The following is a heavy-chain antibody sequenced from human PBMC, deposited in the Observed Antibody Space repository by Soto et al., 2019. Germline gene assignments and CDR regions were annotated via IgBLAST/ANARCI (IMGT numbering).Heavy chain of an antibody. CDR1: GFTFSSYG. D-gene: IGHD3-10*01. J-gene: IGHJ4*02. Sequence: PGGSLRLSCGASGFTFSSYGMHWVRQAPGKGLEWAAVIWYDGSNKYYADSVKGRFTISRDNSKNTLYLQMNSLRAEDTAVYYCAREPRSWYGSGVYYFDYWGQGTLVTVSS. CDR2: IWYDGSNK. CDR3: AREPRSWYGSGVYYFDY. V-gene: IGHV3-33*08.